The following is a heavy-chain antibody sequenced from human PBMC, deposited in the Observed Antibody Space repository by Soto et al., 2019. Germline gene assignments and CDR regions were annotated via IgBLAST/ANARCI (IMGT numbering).Heavy chain of an antibody. Sequence: ASVNVSCKASGYTFTSYDINWVRQATGQGLEWMVWMNPNSGNTGYAQKFQGRVTMTRNTSISTAYMELSSLRSEDTAVYYCARGVVTDMPPEYWGQGTLVTVSS. CDR1: GYTFTSYD. D-gene: IGHD2-21*02. CDR3: ARGVVTDMPPEY. V-gene: IGHV1-8*01. J-gene: IGHJ4*02. CDR2: MNPNSGNT.